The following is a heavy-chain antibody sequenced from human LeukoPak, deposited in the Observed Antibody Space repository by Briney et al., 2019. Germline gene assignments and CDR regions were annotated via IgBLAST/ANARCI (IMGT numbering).Heavy chain of an antibody. D-gene: IGHD3-22*01. J-gene: IGHJ5*02. CDR3: ARRDYYDSTGWFDP. CDR2: VHQSGST. V-gene: IGHV4-4*02. Sequence: SETLSLTCAVSGGSISTSKWWSWVRQPPGKGLEWIGEVHQSGSTNYNPSLKSRVTISVDKSKNQFALKLSSVTAADTAVYYCARRDYYDSTGWFDPWGQGTLVTVSS. CDR1: GGSISTSKW.